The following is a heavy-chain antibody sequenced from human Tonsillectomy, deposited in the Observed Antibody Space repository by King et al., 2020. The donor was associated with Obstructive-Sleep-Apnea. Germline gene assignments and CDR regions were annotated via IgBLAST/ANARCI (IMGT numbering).Heavy chain of an antibody. J-gene: IGHJ4*02. CDR3: ARDQHYDDSSKYPCDY. Sequence: VQLVESGGGLVQPGGSLRLSCAASGFTFSSYSMNWVRQAPGKGLEWVSYISSSSSTIYYADSVKGRFTISRDKAKNSLYLQMNSLRAEDTAVYYCARDQHYDDSSKYPCDYWGQGTLVTVSS. CDR2: ISSSSSTI. CDR1: GFTFSSYS. D-gene: IGHD3-22*01. V-gene: IGHV3-48*01.